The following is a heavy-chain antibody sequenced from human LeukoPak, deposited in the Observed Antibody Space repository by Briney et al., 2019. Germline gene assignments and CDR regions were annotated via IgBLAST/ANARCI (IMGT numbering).Heavy chain of an antibody. Sequence: GESLRISCKGTGYSFTNYWIGWVRQLPGKGLEWMGIIYPGDSDTRYSPSFQGQVTISADKSISTAYLRWSSLEASDTAMYYCARYMRGHGEMKGRYYFDYWGQGTLVTVSS. J-gene: IGHJ4*02. CDR2: IYPGDSDT. D-gene: IGHD3-10*01. CDR3: ARYMRGHGEMKGRYYFDY. CDR1: GYSFTNYW. V-gene: IGHV5-51*01.